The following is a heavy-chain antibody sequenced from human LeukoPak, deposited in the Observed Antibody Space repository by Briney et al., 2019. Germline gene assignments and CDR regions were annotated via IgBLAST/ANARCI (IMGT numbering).Heavy chain of an antibody. CDR3: AIIDDYGDCGGY. CDR1: GFTFSSYA. V-gene: IGHV3-23*01. Sequence: GGSLRLSCAASGFTFSSYAMSWVRQAPGKGLEWVSAISGSGGSTYYADSVKGRFTISRGNSKNTLYLQMNSLRAEDTAVYYCAIIDDYGDCGGYWGQGTLVTVSS. J-gene: IGHJ4*02. D-gene: IGHD4-17*01. CDR2: ISGSGGST.